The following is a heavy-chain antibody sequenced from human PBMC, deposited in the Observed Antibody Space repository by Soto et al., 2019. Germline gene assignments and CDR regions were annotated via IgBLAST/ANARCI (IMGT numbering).Heavy chain of an antibody. D-gene: IGHD5-12*01. CDR2: IITVRRIE. Sequence: QVQLLQSGAEVKKPGASVKVSCQASGDTFSSYTISWVRQAPGQGLEWMGRIITVRRIEDYPQNFQSRFTITADKSTSTVYMELDRLRAEDKAVYYCAGHSGYERNFAYWGQGTLVSVSS. J-gene: IGHJ4*02. V-gene: IGHV1-69*02. CDR1: GDTFSSYT. CDR3: AGHSGYERNFAY.